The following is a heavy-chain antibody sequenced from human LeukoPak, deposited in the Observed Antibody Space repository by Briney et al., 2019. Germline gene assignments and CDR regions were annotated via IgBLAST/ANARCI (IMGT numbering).Heavy chain of an antibody. V-gene: IGHV1-69*13. CDR2: IIPIFGTA. Sequence: AASVNVPFKASGGTFISYAISWVRQAPGQGLEWMGGIIPIFGTANYAQKFQGRVTITADESTSTAYMELSSLRSEDTAVYYCASPSDYYYGMDVWGQGTTVTVSS. D-gene: IGHD6-19*01. CDR1: GGTFISYA. J-gene: IGHJ6*02. CDR3: ASPSDYYYGMDV.